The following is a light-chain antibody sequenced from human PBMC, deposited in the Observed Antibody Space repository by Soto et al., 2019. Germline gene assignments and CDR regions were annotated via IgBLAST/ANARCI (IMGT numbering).Light chain of an antibody. J-gene: IGKJ4*01. CDR2: KAS. CDR3: QQTYSSPLT. Sequence: DIQMTQSPSTLSASVEDRVAITCRASQNIGDLLAWYQQKPGEAPKLLIYKASYLESGVPSRFSGSGSGMDFTLTISSLQPEDFATYYCQQTYSSPLTFGGGTKVEIK. V-gene: IGKV1-5*03. CDR1: QNIGDL.